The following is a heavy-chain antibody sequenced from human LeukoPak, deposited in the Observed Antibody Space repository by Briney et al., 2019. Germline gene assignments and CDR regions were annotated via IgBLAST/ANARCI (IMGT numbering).Heavy chain of an antibody. CDR1: GGSISSYY. V-gene: IGHV4-59*01. Sequence: SETLSLTCTVSGGSISSYYWSWIRQPPGKGLEWIGYIHYSGSTNHNPSLKSRVTISIDTSKNQISLRLTSVTAADTAVYYCAGYGNCWDWYFDLWGRGTLVTVSS. CDR3: AGYGNCWDWYFDL. CDR2: IHYSGST. J-gene: IGHJ2*01. D-gene: IGHD4-11*01.